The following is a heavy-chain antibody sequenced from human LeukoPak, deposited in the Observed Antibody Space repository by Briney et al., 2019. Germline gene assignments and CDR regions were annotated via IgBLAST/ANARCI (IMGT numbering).Heavy chain of an antibody. CDR1: GYTFTVYY. D-gene: IGHD6-13*01. Sequence: ASVKVSCKASGYTFTVYYMHWVRQAPGQGLEWMGWINPNSGGTNYAQKFQGRVTMTRDTSISTAYMELSRLRSDDTAVYYCARDGPRDSSSWYGDFDYWGQGTLVTVSS. J-gene: IGHJ4*02. CDR2: INPNSGGT. CDR3: ARDGPRDSSSWYGDFDY. V-gene: IGHV1-2*02.